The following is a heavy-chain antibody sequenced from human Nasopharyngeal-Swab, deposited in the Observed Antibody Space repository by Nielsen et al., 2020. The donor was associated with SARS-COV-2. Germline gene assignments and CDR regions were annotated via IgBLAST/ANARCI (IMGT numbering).Heavy chain of an antibody. CDR3: ARGTPFDY. CDR2: IYRLGGT. D-gene: IGHD1-1*01. Sequence: SETLSLPFTVSGCSISSGDYYWSWIRQLPGKGLEWIGYIYRLGGTSYNPSLKSRVTISLDASNNQFSLRLSSVTAADTTMFYCARGTPFDYWGQGILVTVSS. J-gene: IGHJ4*02. V-gene: IGHV4-31*03. CDR1: GCSISSGDYY.